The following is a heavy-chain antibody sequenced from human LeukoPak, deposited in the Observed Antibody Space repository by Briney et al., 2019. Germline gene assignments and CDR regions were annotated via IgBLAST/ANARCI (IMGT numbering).Heavy chain of an antibody. CDR1: GGSINSYY. D-gene: IGHD2-8*02. V-gene: IGHV4-59*01. J-gene: IGHJ2*01. CDR3: ARTRLVGNTGWYFDL. CDR2: IYYSGST. Sequence: SETLSLTCTVSGGSINSYYWSWIRQPPGKGLEWIGYIYYSGSTNYNPSLKSRVTISVDTSKNQFSLKLSSVTAADTAVYYCARTRLVGNTGWYFDLWGRGTLVTVSS.